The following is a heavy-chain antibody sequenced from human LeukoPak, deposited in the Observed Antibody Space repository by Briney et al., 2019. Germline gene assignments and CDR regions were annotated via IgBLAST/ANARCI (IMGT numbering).Heavy chain of an antibody. Sequence: GGSLRLSCAASGFTLSSNYMSWVCQAPGKGLEWVSVIYSGGSTYYSDSVKGRFTISRDNSKSTMYIPMNSLRAEDTAVYYCARDLVAGMGAFDIGGQGTMVTVSS. V-gene: IGHV3-53*01. D-gene: IGHD6-19*01. CDR2: IYSGGST. J-gene: IGHJ3*02. CDR1: GFTLSSNY. CDR3: ARDLVAGMGAFDI.